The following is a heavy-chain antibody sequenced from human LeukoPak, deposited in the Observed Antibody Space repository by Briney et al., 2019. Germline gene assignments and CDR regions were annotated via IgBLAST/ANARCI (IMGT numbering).Heavy chain of an antibody. CDR3: ARDTISSSWPNWFDP. CDR2: IYTSGST. Sequence: SETLSLTCTVSGGSISSYYWSWIRQPAGKGLEWIGRIYTSGSTNYNPSLKSRVTMSVDTSKNQFSLKLSSVTAADTAVYYCARDTISSSWPNWFDPWGQGTLVTVSS. CDR1: GGSISSYY. D-gene: IGHD6-13*01. V-gene: IGHV4-4*07. J-gene: IGHJ5*02.